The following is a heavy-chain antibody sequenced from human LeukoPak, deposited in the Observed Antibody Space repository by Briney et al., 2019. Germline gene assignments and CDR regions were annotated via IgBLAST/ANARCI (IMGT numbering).Heavy chain of an antibody. V-gene: IGHV3-48*04. Sequence: GGSLRLSCAASGFTFSSYSMNWVRQAPGKGLEWVSYISSSSSTIYYADSVKGRFTISRDNAKNSLYLQMNSLRAEDTAVYSCARDFPVYYYDSSGTYYFDYWGQGTLVTVSS. D-gene: IGHD3-22*01. CDR3: ARDFPVYYYDSSGTYYFDY. CDR2: ISSSSSTI. J-gene: IGHJ4*02. CDR1: GFTFSSYS.